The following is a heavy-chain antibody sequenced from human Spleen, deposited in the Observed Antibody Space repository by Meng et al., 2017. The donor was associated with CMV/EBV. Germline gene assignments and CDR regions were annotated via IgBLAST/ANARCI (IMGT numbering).Heavy chain of an antibody. J-gene: IGHJ5*01. CDR1: GYTFTTYA. D-gene: IGHD4/OR15-4a*01. Sequence: SGYTFTTYAISWLRQAPGQGLEWPGWISTFDGNTNYAPKFQGRLTMTTDRSTTTAFLELKSLRPDDTAVYYCAKDAEYGTAWYYWFASWGQGTLVTVSS. V-gene: IGHV1-18*01. CDR2: ISTFDGNT. CDR3: AKDAEYGTAWYYWFAS.